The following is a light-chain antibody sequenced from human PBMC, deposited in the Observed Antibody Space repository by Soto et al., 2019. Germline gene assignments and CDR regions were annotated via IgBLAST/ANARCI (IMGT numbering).Light chain of an antibody. V-gene: IGKV1-39*01. CDR1: QSISTY. CDR3: QQSYSTPPWT. Sequence: DIQMTQSPSSLSASVGDRVTITCRASQSISTYLNWYQQKPGKAPNLLIYAASSLQSGVPSRFRGSGSGTDFTLSISDLQPEDFATYYCQQSYSTPPWTFGQGTKVDIK. J-gene: IGKJ1*01. CDR2: AAS.